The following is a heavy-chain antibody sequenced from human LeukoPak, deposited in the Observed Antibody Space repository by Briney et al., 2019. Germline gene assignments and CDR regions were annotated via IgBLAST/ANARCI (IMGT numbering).Heavy chain of an antibody. J-gene: IGHJ5*02. CDR1: GGSISSYY. CDR2: IYTSGST. D-gene: IGHD3-10*01. CDR3: ARGGYYGSGNDFRFDP. V-gene: IGHV4-4*07. Sequence: SETLSLTCTVSGGSISSYYWSWIRQPAGKGLEWIGRIYTSGSTNYNPSLKSRVTISVKTSKNQFSLKLKSVTAADTAVYYCARGGYYGSGNDFRFDPWGQGTLVTVSS.